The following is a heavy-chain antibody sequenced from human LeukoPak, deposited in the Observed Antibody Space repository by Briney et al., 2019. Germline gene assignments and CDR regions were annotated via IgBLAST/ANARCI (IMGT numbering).Heavy chain of an antibody. V-gene: IGHV4-61*02. J-gene: IGHJ2*01. D-gene: IGHD1-26*01. CDR1: GGSISSGSYY. CDR3: ARVTTWELDYWYFDL. Sequence: PSETLSLTCTVSGGSISSGSYYWSWVRQPAGKGLEWIGRIYKSGSTNDNPSLKSRVTISVDTSKNQFSLKLSSVTAADTAVYYCARVTTWELDYWYFDLWGRGTLVTVSS. CDR2: IYKSGST.